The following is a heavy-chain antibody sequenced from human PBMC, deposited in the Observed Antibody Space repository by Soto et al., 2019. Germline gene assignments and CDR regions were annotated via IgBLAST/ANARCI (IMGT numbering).Heavy chain of an antibody. CDR2: IIPIFGTA. CDR1: GGTFSSYA. J-gene: IGHJ6*02. V-gene: IGHV1-69*13. Sequence: SVTVSCTASGGTFSSYAISWVRQAPGQGLEWMGGIIPIFGTANYAQKFQGRVAITADESTSTAYMELSSLRSEDTAVYYCARDSPGELRYFDWLLSPDYYYGMDVWGQGTTVTVSS. D-gene: IGHD3-9*01. CDR3: ARDSPGELRYFDWLLSPDYYYGMDV.